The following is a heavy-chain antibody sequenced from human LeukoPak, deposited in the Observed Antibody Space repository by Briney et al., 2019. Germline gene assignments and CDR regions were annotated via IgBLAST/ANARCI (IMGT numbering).Heavy chain of an antibody. Sequence: ASVKVSCKASGYTFTSYGISWVRQAPGQGVEWMGWISAYNGNTNYAQKLQGRVTMTTDTSTSTAYMELRSLRSDDTAVYYCARDSPSVLRYFDWLLVEKAFDIWGQGTMVTVSS. CDR2: ISAYNGNT. J-gene: IGHJ3*02. V-gene: IGHV1-18*01. D-gene: IGHD3-9*01. CDR1: GYTFTSYG. CDR3: ARDSPSVLRYFDWLLVEKAFDI.